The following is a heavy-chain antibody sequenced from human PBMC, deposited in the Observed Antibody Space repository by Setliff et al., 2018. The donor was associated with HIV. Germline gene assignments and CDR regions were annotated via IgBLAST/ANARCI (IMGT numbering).Heavy chain of an antibody. D-gene: IGHD2-2*01. CDR3: ATQRDIVMVPGQGGFDI. Sequence: ASVKVSCKASGYTFTSHGISWVRQAPGQGLEWMGWISAYNGNTIYAQKLQGRVIMTTDTSTSTAYMELRSLRSDDTAMYYCATQRDIVMVPGQGGFDIWAQGTMVTVSS. CDR2: ISAYNGNT. J-gene: IGHJ3*02. V-gene: IGHV1-18*01. CDR1: GYTFTSHG.